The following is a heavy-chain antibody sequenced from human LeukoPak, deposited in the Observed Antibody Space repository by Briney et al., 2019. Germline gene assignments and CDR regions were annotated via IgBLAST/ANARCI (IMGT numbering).Heavy chain of an antibody. D-gene: IGHD6-13*01. J-gene: IGHJ4*02. CDR2: IYYSGST. Sequence: PSETLSLTCTVSGGSISSYYWSWIRQPPGKGLEWIGYIYYSGSTNYNPSLKSRVTISVDTSKNQFSLKLSSVTAADTAVYYCARLDSSSWYYFDYWGQGTLATVSS. V-gene: IGHV4-59*08. CDR3: ARLDSSSWYYFDY. CDR1: GGSISSYY.